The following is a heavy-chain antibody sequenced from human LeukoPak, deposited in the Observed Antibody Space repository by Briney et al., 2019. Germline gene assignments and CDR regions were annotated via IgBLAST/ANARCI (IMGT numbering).Heavy chain of an antibody. J-gene: IGHJ6*02. Sequence: GGSLRLSCAASGFTVSNNYMSWVRQAPGKGLEWVSVIYSGGSTYYADSVKGRFTISRDTSKNTLSLQMNSLRAEDTAVYYCARVPCGYSYGYGCYYYYGMDVWGQGTTVTVSS. CDR1: GFTVSNNY. CDR3: ARVPCGYSYGYGCYYYYGMDV. V-gene: IGHV3-53*01. D-gene: IGHD5-18*01. CDR2: IYSGGST.